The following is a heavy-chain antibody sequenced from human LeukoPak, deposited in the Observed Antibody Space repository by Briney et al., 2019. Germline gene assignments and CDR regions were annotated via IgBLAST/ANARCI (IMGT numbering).Heavy chain of an antibody. CDR3: ARGLTYYDFWSGYYPPPSYYGMDV. J-gene: IGHJ6*02. Sequence: ASVTVSCTASGYTFTSYAMNWVRQAPGQGLEWMGWINTNTGNPTYAQGFTGRFVFSLDTSVSTAYLQISSLKAEDTAVYYCARGLTYYDFWSGYYPPPSYYGMDVWGQGTTVTVSS. D-gene: IGHD3-3*01. CDR2: INTNTGNP. CDR1: GYTFTSYA. V-gene: IGHV7-4-1*02.